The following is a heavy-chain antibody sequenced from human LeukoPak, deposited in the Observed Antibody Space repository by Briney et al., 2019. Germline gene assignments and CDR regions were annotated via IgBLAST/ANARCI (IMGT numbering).Heavy chain of an antibody. D-gene: IGHD1-26*01. CDR3: ARDRNIVGATTFWFDP. J-gene: IGHJ5*02. V-gene: IGHV1-69*05. CDR2: IIPIFGTA. Sequence: SVKVSCKASGGTFSSYAISWVRQAPGQGLEWMGGIIPIFGTANYAQKFQGRVTITTDESTSTAYMELSSLRSEDTAVYYCARDRNIVGATTFWFDPWGQGTLVTVSS. CDR1: GGTFSSYA.